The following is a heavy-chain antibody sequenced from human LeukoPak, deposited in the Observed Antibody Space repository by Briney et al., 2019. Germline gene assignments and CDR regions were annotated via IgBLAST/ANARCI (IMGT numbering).Heavy chain of an antibody. Sequence: ASVKVSCKASGYTFTNYGISWVRQAPGQGLEWMGWISAYSGNTNYAQNLQGRVTMTTDTSTSTAYMELRSLRSDDTAVYYCATSSGYGFLFEYWGQGTLVTVSS. CDR1: GYTFTNYG. J-gene: IGHJ4*02. D-gene: IGHD3-22*01. CDR3: ATSSGYGFLFEY. V-gene: IGHV1-18*01. CDR2: ISAYSGNT.